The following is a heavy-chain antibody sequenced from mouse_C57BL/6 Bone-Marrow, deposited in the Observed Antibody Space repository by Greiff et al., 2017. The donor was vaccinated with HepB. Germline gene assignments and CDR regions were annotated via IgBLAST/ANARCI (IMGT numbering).Heavy chain of an antibody. J-gene: IGHJ2*01. CDR1: GFTFSSYG. Sequence: DVKLVESGGDLVKPGGSLKLSCAASGFTFSSYGMSWVRQTPDKRLEWVATISSGGSYTYYPDSVKGRFTISRDNAKNTLYLQMGSLKSEDTAMYYCARHEPSIYYYGSSYGYWGQGTTLTVSS. D-gene: IGHD1-1*01. CDR3: ARHEPSIYYYGSSYGY. CDR2: ISSGGSYT. V-gene: IGHV5-6*02.